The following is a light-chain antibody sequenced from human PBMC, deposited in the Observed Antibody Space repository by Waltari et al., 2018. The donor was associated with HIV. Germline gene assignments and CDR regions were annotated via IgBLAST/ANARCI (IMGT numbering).Light chain of an antibody. CDR1: SSNIGAGYD. CDR3: QSYDSSLTGVV. J-gene: IGLJ2*01. CDR2: TYN. V-gene: IGLV1-40*01. Sequence: QSVLTQPPSVSGAPGQRVTISCSGNSSNIGAGYDIHWYHQVPGTAPKLLIYTYNNRPSGVPDRFSGSKSGTSASLAITGLQTEDEGDYYCQSYDSSLTGVVFGGGTKLTVL.